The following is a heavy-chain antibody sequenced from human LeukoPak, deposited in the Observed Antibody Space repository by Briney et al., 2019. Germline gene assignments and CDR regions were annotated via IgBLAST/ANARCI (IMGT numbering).Heavy chain of an antibody. CDR2: IRYDGSNK. J-gene: IGHJ4*02. V-gene: IGHV3-30*02. CDR3: AEASRSYGSGSYISPFDY. D-gene: IGHD3-10*01. Sequence: GGSLRLSCAASGFTFSSYGMHWVRQAPGKGLEWVAFIRYDGSNKYYADSVKGRFTISRDNSKNTLYLQMNSLRAEDTAVYYCAEASRSYGSGSYISPFDYWGQGTLVTVSS. CDR1: GFTFSSYG.